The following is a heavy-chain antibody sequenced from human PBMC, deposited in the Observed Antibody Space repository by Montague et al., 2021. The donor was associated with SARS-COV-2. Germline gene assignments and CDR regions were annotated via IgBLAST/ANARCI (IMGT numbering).Heavy chain of an antibody. CDR3: VSPLSGLGTGYYFDY. J-gene: IGHJ4*02. V-gene: IGHV4-59*01. CDR2: RYFDGRY. D-gene: IGHD7-27*01. Sequence: SETLSLTCSVSGTSIRNYYWSWIRQSPGKGLEWIGYRYFDGRYTYSPSLKSRVTMSEDTSKNQVSLKVTPVTAADTAIYYCVSPLSGLGTGYYFDYWGPGVLVIVSS. CDR1: GTSIRNYY.